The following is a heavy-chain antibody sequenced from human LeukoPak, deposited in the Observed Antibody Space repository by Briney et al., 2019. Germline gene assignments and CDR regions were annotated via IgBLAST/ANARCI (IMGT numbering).Heavy chain of an antibody. CDR1: GGTFSSYA. CDR2: IIPIFGTA. CDR3: ARVLGDGDYVLDY. V-gene: IGHV1-69*05. J-gene: IGHJ4*02. D-gene: IGHD4-17*01. Sequence: SVKVSCKASGGTFSSYAISWVRQAPAQGLEWMGGIIPIFGTANYAQKFQGRVTITTDESTSTAYMELSSLRSEDTAVYYCARVLGDGDYVLDYWGQGTLVTVSS.